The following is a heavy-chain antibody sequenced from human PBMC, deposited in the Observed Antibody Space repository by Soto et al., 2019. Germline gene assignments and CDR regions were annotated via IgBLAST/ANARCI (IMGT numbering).Heavy chain of an antibody. V-gene: IGHV3-48*02. D-gene: IGHD2-21*02. Sequence: EVQLVESGGDLVQPGGSLRLTCVASGFTFSSFGMTWVRQAPGRGLEWVSHINRGSTSTLYADSVKGRVTISRDNSKNSVYLEMNSLRDDDTAVYYCARDEEGDREFDYWGQGTLVTVSS. CDR2: INRGSTST. J-gene: IGHJ4*02. CDR3: ARDEEGDREFDY. CDR1: GFTFSSFG.